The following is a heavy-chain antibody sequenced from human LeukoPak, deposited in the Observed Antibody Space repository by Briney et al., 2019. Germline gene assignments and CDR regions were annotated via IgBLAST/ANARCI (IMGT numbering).Heavy chain of an antibody. CDR3: ARGYYDTSAYSNPFDF. Sequence: SETLSLTCTVSGDSISNYYWSWIRQTPGKGLEWIGYIHTSGSTYYNPSLKSRVTISADTSKNQFSLKLSSVTAADTAVYYCARGYYDTSAYSNPFDFWGQGTLVTVSS. CDR2: IHTSGST. CDR1: GDSISNYY. D-gene: IGHD3-22*01. J-gene: IGHJ4*02. V-gene: IGHV4-4*09.